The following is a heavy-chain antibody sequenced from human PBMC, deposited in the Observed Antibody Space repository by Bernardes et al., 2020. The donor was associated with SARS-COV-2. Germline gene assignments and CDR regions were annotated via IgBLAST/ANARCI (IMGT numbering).Heavy chain of an antibody. D-gene: IGHD1-26*01. CDR1: GFTVNTHG. J-gene: IGHJ6*02. Sequence: GGSLRLSCAVSGFTVNTHGMNWVRQAPGKGLEWVSAISGTSDSTFYADSVKGRFTISRDSSKNTVYLQMGSLRAEDTAVYYCAKRTLSCATRTCSHYNHGMAVWGQGTTVTVSS. CDR2: ISGTSDST. V-gene: IGHV3-23*01. CDR3: AKRTLSCATRTCSHYNHGMAV.